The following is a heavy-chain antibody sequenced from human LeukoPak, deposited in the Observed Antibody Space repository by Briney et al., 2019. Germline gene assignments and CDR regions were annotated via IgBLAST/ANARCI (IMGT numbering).Heavy chain of an antibody. CDR3: ATYRQVLLPFES. CDR1: RFTFDDYA. D-gene: IGHD2-8*02. CDR2: IFPSGGEI. Sequence: GGSLRLSCAASRFTFDDYAMHWVRQPPGKGLEWVSSIFPSGGEIHYADSVRGRFTISRDNSKSTLSLRMNSLRAEDTAIYYCATYRQVLLPFESWGQGTLVTVSS. V-gene: IGHV3-23*01. J-gene: IGHJ4*02.